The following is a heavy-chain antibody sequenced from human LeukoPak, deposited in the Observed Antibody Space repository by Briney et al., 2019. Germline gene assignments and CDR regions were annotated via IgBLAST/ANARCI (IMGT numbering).Heavy chain of an antibody. V-gene: IGHV3-30*03. CDR2: ISYDGSNK. J-gene: IGHJ4*02. Sequence: SLRLSCAASGFTFSNYGMHWVRQAPGKGLEWVAVISYDGSNKYYGDSVKGRFTISRDDSKNTLYLQMNSLSTEDTAVYYCARVPKEKSTSWYFGYWGQGTLVTVSS. D-gene: IGHD6-13*01. CDR1: GFTFSNYG. CDR3: ARVPKEKSTSWYFGY.